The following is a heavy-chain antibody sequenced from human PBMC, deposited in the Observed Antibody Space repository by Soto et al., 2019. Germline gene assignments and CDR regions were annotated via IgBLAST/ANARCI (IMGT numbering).Heavy chain of an antibody. D-gene: IGHD6-13*01. CDR2: IYYSGST. J-gene: IGHJ6*01. V-gene: IGHV4-39*01. Sequence: PSRKWLEWIGSIYYSGSTYYNPSLKSRVTISVDTSKNQFSLKLSSVTAADTAVYYCARSRQQLDRPYCYYG. CDR3: ARSRQQLDRPYCYYG.